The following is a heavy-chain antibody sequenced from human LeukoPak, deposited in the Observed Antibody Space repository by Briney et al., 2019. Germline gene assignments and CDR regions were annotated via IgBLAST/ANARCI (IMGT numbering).Heavy chain of an antibody. J-gene: IGHJ4*02. Sequence: ASVKVSCKASGYTFTSYYMHWVRQAPGQGLEWMGIINPSGGSTSYAKKFQGRVTMTRDTSTSTVYMELSSLRSEDTAVYYCASGYCSSTSCYPRQFDYWGQGTLVTVSS. D-gene: IGHD2-2*01. V-gene: IGHV1-46*03. CDR3: ASGYCSSTSCYPRQFDY. CDR2: INPSGGST. CDR1: GYTFTSYY.